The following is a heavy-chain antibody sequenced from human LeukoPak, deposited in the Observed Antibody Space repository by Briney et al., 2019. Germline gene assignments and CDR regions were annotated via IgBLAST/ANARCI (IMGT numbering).Heavy chain of an antibody. V-gene: IGHV4-39*07. J-gene: IGHJ5*02. Sequence: PSETLSLTCTVSGGSISSSSYYWGWIRQPPGKGLEWIGSIYYSGSTYYNPSLKSRVTISVDTSKNQFSLKLSSVTAADTAVYYCARGSITMVRGNINKQKKGTNWFDPWGQGTLVTVSS. D-gene: IGHD3-10*01. CDR2: IYYSGST. CDR1: GGSISSSSYY. CDR3: ARGSITMVRGNINKQKKGTNWFDP.